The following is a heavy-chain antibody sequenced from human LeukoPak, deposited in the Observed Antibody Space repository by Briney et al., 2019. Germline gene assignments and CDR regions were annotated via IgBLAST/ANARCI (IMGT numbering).Heavy chain of an antibody. V-gene: IGHV3-23*01. Sequence: GGSLRLSCAASGFSFSSYAMSWVXLASXXXLXWVSSISGDGGTTYYPDSMRGRFTISRDNSMSTLFLQLHTLTAEDTAIYYCAKDRSYGSGTLYPLFDFRGLGTLVTVSS. CDR2: ISGDGGTT. CDR3: AKDRSYGSGTLYPLFDF. CDR1: GFSFSSYA. J-gene: IGHJ4*02. D-gene: IGHD3-10*01.